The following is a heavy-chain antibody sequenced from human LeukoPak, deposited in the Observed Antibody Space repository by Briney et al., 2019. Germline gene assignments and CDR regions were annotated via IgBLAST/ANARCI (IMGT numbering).Heavy chain of an antibody. CDR3: ARDVWELQVIDY. CDR2: ISAYNGNT. J-gene: IGHJ4*02. D-gene: IGHD1-26*01. V-gene: IGHV1-18*01. Sequence: GSSVKVSCKASGGTFSSYAISWVRQAPGQGLEWMGWISAYNGNTNYAQKLQGRVTMTTDTSTSTAYMELRSLRSDDTAVYYCARDVWELQVIDYWGQGTLVTVSS. CDR1: GGTFSSYA.